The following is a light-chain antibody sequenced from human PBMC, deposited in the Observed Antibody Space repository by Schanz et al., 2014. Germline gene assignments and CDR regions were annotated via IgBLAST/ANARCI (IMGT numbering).Light chain of an antibody. V-gene: IGLV2-11*01. CDR3: QSFDSSLTL. J-gene: IGLJ2*01. CDR2: NVN. Sequence: QSALIQPPSVSGSPGQSVTISCTGTSSDVGSYDYVSWYQQHPGTVPKPMIYNVNSRPSGVSDRFSGSKSGNTASMTVSGLQAEDEADYYCQSFDSSLTLFGGGTQLTVL. CDR1: SSDVGSYDY.